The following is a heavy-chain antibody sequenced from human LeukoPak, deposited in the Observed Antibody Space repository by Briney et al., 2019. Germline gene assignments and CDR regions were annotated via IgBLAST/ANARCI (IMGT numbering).Heavy chain of an antibody. J-gene: IGHJ4*02. CDR1: GFTFSDSY. CDR3: ATGSSGTL. CDR2: MSSGGNTI. D-gene: IGHD1-26*01. V-gene: IGHV3-11*01. Sequence: GGSLRLSCAASGFTFSDSYMSWIRQAPGKGLEYVSYMSSGGNTIYYADSVKGRFTISRDNAKNSLYLQMNSLRAEDTAVYYCATGSSGTLWGQGTLVTVSS.